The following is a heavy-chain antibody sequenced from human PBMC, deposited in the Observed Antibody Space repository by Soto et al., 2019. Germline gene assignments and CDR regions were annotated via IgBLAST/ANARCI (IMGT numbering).Heavy chain of an antibody. V-gene: IGHV3-30-3*01. CDR2: ISYDGTNK. Sequence: GGSLRLACAASGFTFGTYAIYWVRQAPGKGLEWVAVISYDGTNKYYADSVKGRFTISRDNAKNSLYLQMNSLRAEDTAVYYCARGGWYPAPFAYWGQGTLVTVSS. CDR1: GFTFGTYA. J-gene: IGHJ4*02. D-gene: IGHD2-15*01. CDR3: ARGGWYPAPFAY.